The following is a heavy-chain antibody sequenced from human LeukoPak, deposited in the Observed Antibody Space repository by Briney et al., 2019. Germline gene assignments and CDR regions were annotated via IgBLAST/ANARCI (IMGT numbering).Heavy chain of an antibody. CDR3: ARVARYSSSWYPNWYFDL. D-gene: IGHD6-13*01. CDR1: GFSFYNFA. CDR2: IKQDGSEK. V-gene: IGHV3-7*01. Sequence: GGSLRLSCAASGFSFYNFAMSWVRQAPGKGLEWVANIKQDGSEKYYVDSVKGRFTISRDNAKNSLYLQMNSLRAEDTAVYYCARVARYSSSWYPNWYFDLWGRGTLVTVSS. J-gene: IGHJ2*01.